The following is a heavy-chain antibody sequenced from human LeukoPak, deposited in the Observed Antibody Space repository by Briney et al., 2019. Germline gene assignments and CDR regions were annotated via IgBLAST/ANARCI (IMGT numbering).Heavy chain of an antibody. CDR2: FDPEDGET. Sequence: GASVKVSCKVSGYTLTELSMHWVRQAPGKGLEWMGGFDPEDGETIYAQKFQGRVSMTEDTSTSTAYMELRSLRSDDTAVYYCARLELWNWFDPWGQGTLVTVSS. CDR1: GYTLTELS. D-gene: IGHD1-7*01. J-gene: IGHJ5*02. CDR3: ARLELWNWFDP. V-gene: IGHV1-24*01.